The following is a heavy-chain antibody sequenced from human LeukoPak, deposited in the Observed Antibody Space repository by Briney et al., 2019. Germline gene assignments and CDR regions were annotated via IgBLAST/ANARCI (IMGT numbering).Heavy chain of an antibody. Sequence: GGSLRLSCAASGFTFSSYAMSWVRQAPGKGLEWVSAISGSGGSTYYADSVKGRFTISRDNSKNTLYLQMNSLRAEDTAVYYCAKDKGIYYGDYAAPVPYYYYGMDVWGQGTTVTVSS. CDR3: AKDKGIYYGDYAAPVPYYYYGMDV. CDR1: GFTFSSYA. D-gene: IGHD4-17*01. CDR2: ISGSGGST. V-gene: IGHV3-23*01. J-gene: IGHJ6*02.